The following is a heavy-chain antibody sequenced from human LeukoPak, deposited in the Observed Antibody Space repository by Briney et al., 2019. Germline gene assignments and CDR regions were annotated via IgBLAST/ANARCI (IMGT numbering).Heavy chain of an antibody. D-gene: IGHD3-22*01. CDR2: IYYSGST. CDR1: GGSISSSSYY. CDR3: ARRVRYYDSSGYYYFDY. Sequence: PSETLSLTCTVSGGSISSSSYYWGWIRQPPGTGLEWIGSIYYSGSTYYNPSLKSRVTISVDTSKNQFSLKLSSVTAADTAVYYCARRVRYYDSSGYYYFDYWGRGTLVTVPS. V-gene: IGHV4-39*01. J-gene: IGHJ4*02.